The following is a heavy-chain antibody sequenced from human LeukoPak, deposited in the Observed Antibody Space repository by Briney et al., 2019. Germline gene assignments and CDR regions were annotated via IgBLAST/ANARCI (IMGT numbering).Heavy chain of an antibody. D-gene: IGHD3-10*01. J-gene: IGHJ5*02. CDR2: IYTSGST. Sequence: SETLSLICTVSGGSISSYYWSWIRQPAGKGLEWIGRIYTSGSTNYNPSLKSRVTMSVDTSKNQFSLKLSSVTAADTTVYYCARSKEWFGELRCWFDPWGQGTLVTVSS. CDR1: GGSISSYY. V-gene: IGHV4-4*07. CDR3: ARSKEWFGELRCWFDP.